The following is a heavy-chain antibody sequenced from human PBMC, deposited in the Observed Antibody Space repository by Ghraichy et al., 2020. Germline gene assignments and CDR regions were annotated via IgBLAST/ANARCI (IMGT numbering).Heavy chain of an antibody. CDR1: GFTFSSYG. D-gene: IGHD3-10*01. Sequence: GGSLRLSCAASGFTFSSYGIHWVRQAPGKGLEWVAVISYDGTNKFYGDSVKGRFTISRDNSKNTVFLQMNSLTGEDTAVYYCARDGVLVRGENFFGYWGQGTLVTVSS. CDR3: ARDGVLVRGENFFGY. CDR2: ISYDGTNK. V-gene: IGHV3-30*03. J-gene: IGHJ4*02.